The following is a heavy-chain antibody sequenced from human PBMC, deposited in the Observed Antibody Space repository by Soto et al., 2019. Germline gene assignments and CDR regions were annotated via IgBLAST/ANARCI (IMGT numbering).Heavy chain of an antibody. CDR2: IYSGGST. V-gene: IGHV3-53*02. CDR3: ASEGYYDSSGYYPYAFDI. D-gene: IGHD3-22*01. Sequence: EVQLVETGGGLIQPGGSLRLSCAASGFTVSSNYMSWVHQAPGKGLEWVSVIYSGGSTYYADSVKGRFTISRDNSKNTLYLQMNSLRAEDTAVYYCASEGYYDSSGYYPYAFDIWGQGTMVTVSS. CDR1: GFTVSSNY. J-gene: IGHJ3*02.